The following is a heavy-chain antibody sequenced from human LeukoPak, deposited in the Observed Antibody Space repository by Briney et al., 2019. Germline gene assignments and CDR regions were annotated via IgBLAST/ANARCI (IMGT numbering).Heavy chain of an antibody. Sequence: PGGSLRLSCAASGFTFSSYAMSWVRQAPGKGLEWVSAISGSGGSTYYADSVKGRFTISRDNSKNTLYLQMNSLRAEDTAVYYCATPRRDGYNVLLYYFDYWGQGTLVTVSS. CDR1: GFTFSSYA. V-gene: IGHV3-23*01. J-gene: IGHJ4*02. CDR2: ISGSGGST. D-gene: IGHD5-24*01. CDR3: ATPRRDGYNVLLYYFDY.